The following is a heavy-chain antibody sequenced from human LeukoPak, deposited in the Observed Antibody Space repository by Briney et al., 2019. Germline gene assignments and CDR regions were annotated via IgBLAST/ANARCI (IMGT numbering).Heavy chain of an antibody. CDR2: IDPNSGDT. V-gene: IGHV1-2*02. Sequence: ASVKVSFKASGYSFTGYFIHWVRRAPGQGLEWMGCIDPNSGDTKYAQKFQGRVSMPRDTSTRTAYMELSRLRSDDTAVYFCARSGSTGYSLDYWGQGTLVTVSS. CDR1: GYSFTGYF. D-gene: IGHD3-22*01. J-gene: IGHJ4*02. CDR3: ARSGSTGYSLDY.